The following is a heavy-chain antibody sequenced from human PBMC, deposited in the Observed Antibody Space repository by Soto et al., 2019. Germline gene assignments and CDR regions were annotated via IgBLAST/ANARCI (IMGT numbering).Heavy chain of an antibody. J-gene: IGHJ4*01. Sequence: SVKVSCKASGFTFTSSAVQWVRQARGQRLEWIGWIVVGSGNTNYAQKFQERVTITRDMSTSTAYMELSSLRSEDTAVYYCAAESGITPSYYFDYWGHGTLVTVSS. CDR1: GFTFTSSA. D-gene: IGHD2-15*01. V-gene: IGHV1-58*01. CDR2: IVVGSGNT. CDR3: AAESGITPSYYFDY.